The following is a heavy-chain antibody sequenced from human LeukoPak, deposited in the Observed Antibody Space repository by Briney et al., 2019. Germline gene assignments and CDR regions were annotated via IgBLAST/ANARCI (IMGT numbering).Heavy chain of an antibody. D-gene: IGHD3-22*01. CDR1: GFTFSSCS. J-gene: IGHJ4*02. Sequence: PGGSLRLSCAASGFTFSSCSVNWVRQAPGKGLEWVSYISSSSSTIYYADSVKGRFTISRDNAKNSLYLQMNSLRAEDTAVYYCARVAPNSGYYLVDYWGQGTLVTVSS. CDR2: ISSSSSTI. CDR3: ARVAPNSGYYLVDY. V-gene: IGHV3-48*04.